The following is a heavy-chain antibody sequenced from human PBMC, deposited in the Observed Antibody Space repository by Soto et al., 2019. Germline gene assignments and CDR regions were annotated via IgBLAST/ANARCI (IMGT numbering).Heavy chain of an antibody. J-gene: IGHJ2*01. CDR2: IIPIFGTA. Sequence: SVKVSCKASGGTFSSYAISWVRQAPGQGLEWMGGIIPIFGTANYAQKFQGRVTITADKSTSTAYMELSSLRSEDTAVYYCARFLVVPAAVRYFDLWGRGTLVTVSS. CDR3: ARFLVVPAAVRYFDL. D-gene: IGHD2-2*01. V-gene: IGHV1-69*06. CDR1: GGTFSSYA.